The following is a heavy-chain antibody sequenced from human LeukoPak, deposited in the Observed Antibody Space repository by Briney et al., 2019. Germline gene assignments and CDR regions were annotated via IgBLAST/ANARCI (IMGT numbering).Heavy chain of an antibody. D-gene: IGHD6-13*01. CDR1: GGSISSGGYY. J-gene: IGHJ4*02. Sequence: TLSLTCTVSGGSISSGGYYWSWIRQHPGKGLEWIGYIYYSGSTYYNPSLKSRVTISVDTSKNQFSLKLSSVTAADTAVYHCARDGYSSSWHGSSGIRYWGQGTLVTVSS. CDR2: IYYSGST. V-gene: IGHV4-31*03. CDR3: ARDGYSSSWHGSSGIRY.